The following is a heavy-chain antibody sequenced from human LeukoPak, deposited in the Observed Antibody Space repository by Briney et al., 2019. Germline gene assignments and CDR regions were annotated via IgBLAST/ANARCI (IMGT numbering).Heavy chain of an antibody. J-gene: IGHJ4*02. CDR3: AKDRWGEVDY. CDR2: IRYDGSNK. CDR1: GFTFSSYA. Sequence: GGSLRLSCAASGFTFSSYAMSWVRQAPGKGLEWVAFIRYDGSNKYYADSVKGRFTISRDNSKNTLYLQMNSLRAEDTAVYYCAKDRWGEVDYWGQGTLVTVSS. V-gene: IGHV3-30*02. D-gene: IGHD3-10*01.